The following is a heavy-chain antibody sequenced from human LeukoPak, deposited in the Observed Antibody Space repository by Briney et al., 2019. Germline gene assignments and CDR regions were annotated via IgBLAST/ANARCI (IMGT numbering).Heavy chain of an antibody. CDR1: GFSVSSNY. J-gene: IGHJ5*02. V-gene: IGHV3-23*01. Sequence: GGSLRLSCAAAGFSVSSNYMSWVRQAPGKGLEWVSAISGSGGSTYYADSVKGRFTISRDNSKNTLYLQMNSLRAEDTAVYYCAKADRILTGFSNWFDPWGQGTLVTVSS. CDR2: ISGSGGST. CDR3: AKADRILTGFSNWFDP. D-gene: IGHD3-9*01.